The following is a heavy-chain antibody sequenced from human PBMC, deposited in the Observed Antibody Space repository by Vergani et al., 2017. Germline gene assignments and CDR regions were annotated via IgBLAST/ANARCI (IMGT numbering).Heavy chain of an antibody. D-gene: IGHD2-15*01. V-gene: IGHV4-30-4*08. CDR3: ARDIGVRCSGGSCYSFDY. CDR1: GGSISSGSYY. J-gene: IGHJ4*02. CDR2: IYYSGST. Sequence: QVQLQESGPGLVKPSQTLSLTCTVSGGSISSGSYYWSWIRQPAGKGLEWIGYIYYSGSTYYNPSLKSRVTISVDTSKNQFSLKLSSVAAADTAVYYCARDIGVRCSGGSCYSFDYWGQGTLVTVSS.